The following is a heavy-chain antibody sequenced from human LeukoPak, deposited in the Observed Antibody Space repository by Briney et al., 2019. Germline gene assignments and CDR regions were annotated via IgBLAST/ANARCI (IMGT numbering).Heavy chain of an antibody. D-gene: IGHD6-13*01. V-gene: IGHV4-59*13. CDR3: ARSSSCYLVVDY. CDR2: IYYSWST. J-gene: IGHJ4*02. Sequence: SETLSLTCTVSGGSISGYYWSWIRQPPGKGLEWIGYIYYSWSTNYNPSLKSRVTISVDTSKNQFSLKLSSVTAADTAVYYCARSSSCYLVVDYWGQGTLVTVSS. CDR1: GGSISGYY.